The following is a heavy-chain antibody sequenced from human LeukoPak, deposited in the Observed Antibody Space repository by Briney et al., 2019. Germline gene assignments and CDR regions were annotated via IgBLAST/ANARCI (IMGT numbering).Heavy chain of an antibody. D-gene: IGHD3-22*01. J-gene: IGHJ4*02. V-gene: IGHV3-48*01. CDR2: ISSSSSTI. CDR3: AKVGAVWDSSGYWTTTKYFDY. Sequence: GGSLRLSCAASGFTFSSYSMNWVRQAPGKGLEWVSYISSSSSTIYYADSVKGRFTISRDNAKNSLYLQMNSLRAEDTAVYYCAKVGAVWDSSGYWTTTKYFDYWGQGTLVTVSS. CDR1: GFTFSSYS.